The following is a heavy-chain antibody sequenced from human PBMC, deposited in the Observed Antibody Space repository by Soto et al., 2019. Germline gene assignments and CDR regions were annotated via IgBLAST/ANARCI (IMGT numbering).Heavy chain of an antibody. D-gene: IGHD3-9*01. V-gene: IGHV1-69*13. CDR2: IIPIFGTA. Sequence: GASVQVSCKASGGTFSSYAISWVRQAPGQGREWMGGIIPIFGTANYAQKFQGRVTITADESTSTAYMELSSLRSEDTAVYYCARGTYYDILTGYYDFDYWGQGTLVTVSS. J-gene: IGHJ4*02. CDR1: GGTFSSYA. CDR3: ARGTYYDILTGYYDFDY.